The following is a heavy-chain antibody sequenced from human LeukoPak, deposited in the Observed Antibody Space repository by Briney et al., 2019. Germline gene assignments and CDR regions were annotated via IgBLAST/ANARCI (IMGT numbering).Heavy chain of an antibody. CDR1: GGSISSGGYY. Sequence: SETLSLTCTVSGGSISSGGYYCSWVRQHPRKCLEWIGYIYYSGSTYYNPSLKSRVTISVDPSKNQSSLKLSSVTAEDTAVYYCAREGSWRAFDIWGQGTMVTVSS. CDR2: IYYSGST. CDR3: AREGSWRAFDI. J-gene: IGHJ3*02. V-gene: IGHV4-31*03. D-gene: IGHD3-10*01.